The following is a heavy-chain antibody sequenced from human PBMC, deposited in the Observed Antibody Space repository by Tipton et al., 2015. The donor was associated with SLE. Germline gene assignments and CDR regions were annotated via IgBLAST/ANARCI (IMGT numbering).Heavy chain of an antibody. CDR2: IKQDGSEK. CDR1: GFTFSSYW. CDR3: ARARRSSWYYWYFDL. Sequence: SLRLSCAASGFTFSSYWMSLVRQAPGKGLEWVANIKQDGSEKYYVDSAKGRLTISRDNAKNSLYLQMNSLRAEDTAVYYCARARRSSWYYWYFDLWGRGTLVTVSS. V-gene: IGHV3-7*03. D-gene: IGHD6-13*01. J-gene: IGHJ2*01.